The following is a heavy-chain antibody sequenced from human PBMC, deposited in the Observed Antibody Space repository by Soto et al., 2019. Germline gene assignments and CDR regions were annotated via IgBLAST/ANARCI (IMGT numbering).Heavy chain of an antibody. CDR1: GFTFSSYG. D-gene: IGHD1-7*01. CDR3: ARDGENRNYKEMYLFDD. Sequence: GSLRLSCAASGFTFSSYGMHWVRQAPGKGLEWVAVIWYDGSNKYYADSVKGRFTISRDNSKNTLYLQMNSLRAEDTAVYYCARDGENRNYKEMYLFDDWGKGTPVTVAS. V-gene: IGHV3-33*01. CDR2: IWYDGSNK. J-gene: IGHJ4*02.